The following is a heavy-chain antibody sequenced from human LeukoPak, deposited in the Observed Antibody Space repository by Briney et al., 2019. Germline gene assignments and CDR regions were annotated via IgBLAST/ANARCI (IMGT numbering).Heavy chain of an antibody. J-gene: IGHJ3*02. CDR3: ARGGTRKNAFDI. D-gene: IGHD1-7*01. CDR2: ISSSSSYI. Sequence: GGSLRLSCAASGFTFSSYCMIWVRQAPGKGLEWVSSISSSSSYIYYADSVKGRFTISRDNAKNSLYLQMNSLRAEDTAVYYCARGGTRKNAFDIWGQGTMVTVSS. CDR1: GFTFSSYC. V-gene: IGHV3-21*01.